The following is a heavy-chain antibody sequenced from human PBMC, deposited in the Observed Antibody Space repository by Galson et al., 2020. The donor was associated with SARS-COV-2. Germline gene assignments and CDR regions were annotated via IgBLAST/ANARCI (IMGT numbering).Heavy chain of an antibody. CDR3: ARDPSGSYGDYDFDY. CDR2: ISSSGSTI. J-gene: IGHJ4*02. CDR1: GFTFSDYY. Sequence: TGGSLRLSCSASGFTFSDYYMSWIRQAPGKGLEWVSYISSSGSTIYYADSVKGRFTISRDNAKNSLYLQMNSLRAEDTAVYYCARDPSGSYGDYDFDYWGQGTLVTVSS. V-gene: IGHV3-11*01. D-gene: IGHD4-17*01.